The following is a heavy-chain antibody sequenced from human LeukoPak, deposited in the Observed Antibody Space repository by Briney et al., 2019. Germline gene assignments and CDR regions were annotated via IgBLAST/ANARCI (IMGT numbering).Heavy chain of an antibody. CDR1: GFTFSSYA. D-gene: IGHD3-10*01. J-gene: IGHJ4*02. Sequence: PGGSLRLSCTTSGFTFSSYAMSWVRQAPGKGLEWVSAISGSGGSTYYADSVKGRFTISRDNSKNTLYLQMNSLRAEDTAVYYCAKDHWEGTMVRVVDWGQGTLVTVSS. CDR3: AKDHWEGTMVRVVD. CDR2: ISGSGGST. V-gene: IGHV3-23*01.